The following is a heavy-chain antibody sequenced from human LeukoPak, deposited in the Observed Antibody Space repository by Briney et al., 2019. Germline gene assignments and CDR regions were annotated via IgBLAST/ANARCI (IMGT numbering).Heavy chain of an antibody. CDR1: GYTFTSYG. V-gene: IGHV1-18*01. CDR3: ARDRSRGRYCSSPSCWDAFDI. D-gene: IGHD2-2*01. J-gene: IGHJ3*02. Sequence: GASVKVSCKASGYTFTSYGISWVRQAPGQGLEWMGWISAYNGNTNYAQKLQGRVTMTTDTSTSTAYMELRSLRSDDTAVYYCARDRSRGRYCSSPSCWDAFDIWGQGTMVTVSS. CDR2: ISAYNGNT.